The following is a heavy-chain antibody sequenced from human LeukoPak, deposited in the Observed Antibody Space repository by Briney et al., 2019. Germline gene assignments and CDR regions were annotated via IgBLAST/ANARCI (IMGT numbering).Heavy chain of an antibody. D-gene: IGHD1-26*01. CDR1: GFPFSTFG. CDR3: AKDRTEVGATSFHC. Sequence: GRSLRLPCAASGFPFSTFGMHGVRQAPGKGLEWVAAIAYDGSVKYYPDSLKGRLTISRDNSKNTLYLQMNSLRTEDTAVYSCAKDRTEVGATSFHCWGLGTLVTVSS. V-gene: IGHV3-30*18. J-gene: IGHJ4*02. CDR2: IAYDGSVK.